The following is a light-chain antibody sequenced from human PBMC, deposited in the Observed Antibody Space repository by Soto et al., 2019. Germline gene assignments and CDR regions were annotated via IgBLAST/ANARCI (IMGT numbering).Light chain of an antibody. Sequence: EIVLTQSPGTLSLSPGERATLSCRASQSISSSYLAWYQQKPGQAPRLLIYGASSRATGIPDRFSGSGSGTDFTLIITRLEPEDFAMYYCQQYSSSMYTFGQGTKLEIK. CDR2: GAS. CDR1: QSISSSY. J-gene: IGKJ2*01. V-gene: IGKV3-20*01. CDR3: QQYSSSMYT.